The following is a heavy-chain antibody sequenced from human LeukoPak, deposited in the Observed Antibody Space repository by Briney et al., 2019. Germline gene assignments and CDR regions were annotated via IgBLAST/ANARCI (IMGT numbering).Heavy chain of an antibody. J-gene: IGHJ4*02. V-gene: IGHV4-59*08. Sequence: SETLSLTCTVSGGSISSYYWSWIRQPPGKGLEWIGYIYYSGSTNYNPSLKSRVTISVDTSKNQFSLELSSVTAADTAVYYCARLAYSGYLPGQGYFDYWGQGTLVTVSS. CDR1: GGSISSYY. CDR2: IYYSGST. CDR3: ARLAYSGYLPGQGYFDY. D-gene: IGHD5-12*01.